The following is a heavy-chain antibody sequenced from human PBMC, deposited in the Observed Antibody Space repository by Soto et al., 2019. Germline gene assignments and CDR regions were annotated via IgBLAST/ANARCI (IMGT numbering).Heavy chain of an antibody. CDR3: VRSNSEAGWGQFDY. Sequence: QVQLVGSGGGVVQPGTSLRLSCAASGFTFSIYAMHWVRQAPEKGLEWVAVISSAGTNKNHADSVRGRFSISRDNSNNRLHLKMDNMRVDDTAVYYCVRSNSEAGWGQFDYWGQGTLVTVSS. V-gene: IGHV3-30-3*01. CDR2: ISSAGTNK. J-gene: IGHJ4*02. CDR1: GFTFSIYA. D-gene: IGHD3-16*01.